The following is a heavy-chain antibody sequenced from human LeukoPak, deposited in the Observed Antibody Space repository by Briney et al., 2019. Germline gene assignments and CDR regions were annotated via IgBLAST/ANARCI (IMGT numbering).Heavy chain of an antibody. CDR1: GYSFTSYW. D-gene: IGHD1-1*01. J-gene: IGHJ3*02. Sequence: GESLKISCKGSGYSFTSYWIGWVRQMPGKGLEWMGIIYPGDSDTRYSPSFQGQVTISADKSISTAYLQWSSLKASDTAMYYCARQVLVWNDVFDIWGQGTMVTVSS. CDR2: IYPGDSDT. V-gene: IGHV5-51*01. CDR3: ARQVLVWNDVFDI.